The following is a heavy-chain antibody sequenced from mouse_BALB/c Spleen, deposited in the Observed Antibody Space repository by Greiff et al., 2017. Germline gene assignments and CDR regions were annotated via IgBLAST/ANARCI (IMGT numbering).Heavy chain of an antibody. CDR3: TGWYGNYGY. CDR2: IYPSDSYP. J-gene: IGHJ2*01. V-gene: IGHV1-69*02. Sequence: QVQLRQPGAELVRPGASVKLSCKASGYTFTSYWINWVKQRPGQGLEWIGNIYPSDSYPNYNQKFKDKATLPVDKSSSTAYMPRSSPTAEDAAVYYCTGWYGNYGYWGQGTTLTVSS. D-gene: IGHD2-10*02. CDR1: GYTFTSYW.